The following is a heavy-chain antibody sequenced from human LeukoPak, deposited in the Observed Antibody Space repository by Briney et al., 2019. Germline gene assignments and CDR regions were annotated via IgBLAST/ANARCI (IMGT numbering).Heavy chain of an antibody. CDR1: GGSISSYY. D-gene: IGHD6-13*01. V-gene: IGHV4-59*12. CDR2: INYSGST. Sequence: SETLSLTCTVSGGSISSYYWSWIRQPPGKGLEWIGYINYSGSTNYNPSLKSRVTISVDTSKNQFSLKLTSVTAADTAVYYCARESKEEFSSSWYYDYYYYYMDVWGKGTTVTVSS. J-gene: IGHJ6*03. CDR3: ARESKEEFSSSWYYDYYYYYMDV.